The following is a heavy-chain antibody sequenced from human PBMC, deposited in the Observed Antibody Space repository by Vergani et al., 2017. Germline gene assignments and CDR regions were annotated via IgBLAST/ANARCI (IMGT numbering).Heavy chain of an antibody. CDR1: FGSIRNLY. CDR2: IHYSENT. V-gene: IGHV4-59*11. D-gene: IGHD6-19*01. J-gene: IGHJ5*02. CDR3: ASDTHSGQRADR. Sequence: QVQLQESGPGLVKSSETLSLTCSVSFGSIRNLYCNWIRQPPGKVLEWIGSIHYSENTNYNPSLKTRVTISVDTSKNQFSLTLTSVTAADTAVYYCASDTHSGQRADRWGQGILVTVTS.